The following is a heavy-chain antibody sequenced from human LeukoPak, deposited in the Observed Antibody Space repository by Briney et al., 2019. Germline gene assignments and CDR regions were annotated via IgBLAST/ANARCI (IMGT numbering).Heavy chain of an antibody. V-gene: IGHV4-61*02. D-gene: IGHD6-13*01. CDR3: ARDRIAAAGLYFDY. CDR2: IYTSGST. J-gene: IGHJ4*02. Sequence: SETLSLTCTVSGGSISSSSYYWSWIRQPAGKGLEWIGRIYTSGSTNYNPSLKSRVTMSVDTSKNQFSLKLSSVTAADTAVYYCARDRIAAAGLYFDYWGQGTLVTVSS. CDR1: GGSISSSSYY.